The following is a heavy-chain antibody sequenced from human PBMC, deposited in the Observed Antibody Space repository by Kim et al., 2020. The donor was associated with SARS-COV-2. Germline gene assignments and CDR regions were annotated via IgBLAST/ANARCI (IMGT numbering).Heavy chain of an antibody. J-gene: IGHJ6*03. D-gene: IGHD3-10*01. V-gene: IGHV1-18*01. CDR2: ISAYNGNT. Sequence: ASVKVSCKASGYTFTSYGISWVRQVPGQGLEWMGWISAYNGNTNYAQKLQGRVTMTTDTSTSTAYMELRSLRSDDTAVYYCARDKGYGSGSPPSYYYYYYMGVWGKGTTVTLSS. CDR1: GYTFTSYG. CDR3: ARDKGYGSGSPPSYYYYYYMGV.